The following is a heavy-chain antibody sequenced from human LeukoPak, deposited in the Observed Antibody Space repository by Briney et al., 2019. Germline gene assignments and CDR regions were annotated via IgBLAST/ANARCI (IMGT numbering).Heavy chain of an antibody. Sequence: ASVKVSCKASGYTFTGYSMNWVRQAPGQGLEWMGWINPKNGGANYAQKFQGRVTMTRDKSISAAYMVLSRLRSDDTAVYYCVRDQYVSGYYVLDDYWGEGTLVTVS. CDR2: INPKNGGA. CDR1: GYTFTGYS. V-gene: IGHV1-2*02. CDR3: VRDQYVSGYYVLDDY. J-gene: IGHJ4*02. D-gene: IGHD3-16*01.